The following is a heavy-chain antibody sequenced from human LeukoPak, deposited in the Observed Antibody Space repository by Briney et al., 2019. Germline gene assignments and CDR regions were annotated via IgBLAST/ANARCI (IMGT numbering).Heavy chain of an antibody. J-gene: IGHJ6*02. CDR3: ARGGIQLLWFGESYYYYGMDV. CDR1: GGSISSYY. D-gene: IGHD3-10*01. Sequence: SETLSLTCTVSGGSISSYYWSWIRQPPGKGLEWIGYIYYSGSTNYNPSLKSRVTISVDTSKNQFSLKLSSVTAADTAVYYCARGGIQLLWFGESYYYYGMDVWGQGTTVTVSS. V-gene: IGHV4-59*01. CDR2: IYYSGST.